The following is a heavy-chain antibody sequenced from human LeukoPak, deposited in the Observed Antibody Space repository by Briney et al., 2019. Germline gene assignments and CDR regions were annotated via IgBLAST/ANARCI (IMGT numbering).Heavy chain of an antibody. Sequence: SETLSLTCTVSGGSISSSAYYWGWIRQPPGKGLEWIGTIYYDGSTYYNPSLKSRVNMSGDMSKNQFSLAMSSVTAADTAVYYCARYCGGACSSGWFDPWGQGTLVTVSS. D-gene: IGHD2-21*02. CDR2: IYYDGST. CDR1: GGSISSSAYY. CDR3: ARYCGGACSSGWFDP. V-gene: IGHV4-39*07. J-gene: IGHJ5*02.